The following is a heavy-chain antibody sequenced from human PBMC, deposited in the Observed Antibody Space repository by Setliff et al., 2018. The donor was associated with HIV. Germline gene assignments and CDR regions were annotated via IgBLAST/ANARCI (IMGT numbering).Heavy chain of an antibody. V-gene: IGHV3-74*01. CDR2: INADGSST. D-gene: IGHD6-19*01. Sequence: GGSLRLSCAASGFTFSTSWMNWVRQAPGKGLVWVARINADGSSTSYADSVKGRFTISRDNAKNTVYLQMNSLRAEDTAVYYCARDPGSGWYVNRYLDYWGQGTLVTVSS. CDR3: ARDPGSGWYVNRYLDY. J-gene: IGHJ4*02. CDR1: GFTFSTSW.